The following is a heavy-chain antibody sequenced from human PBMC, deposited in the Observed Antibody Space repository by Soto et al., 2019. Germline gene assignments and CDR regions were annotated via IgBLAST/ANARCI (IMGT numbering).Heavy chain of an antibody. V-gene: IGHV3-30*03. Sequence: QVQLVESGGGVVQPGRSLRLSCGASGITFSAFGLHWVRQAPGKGLEWVAVRSHDGNDKYYTDSVKGRFTIFRDNSKNTLYLQMNSLRGEDTAIYFCATDLGTTVTTYNFFDPWGQGALVTVSS. CDR1: GITFSAFG. D-gene: IGHD4-17*01. J-gene: IGHJ5*02. CDR3: ATDLGTTVTTYNFFDP. CDR2: RSHDGNDK.